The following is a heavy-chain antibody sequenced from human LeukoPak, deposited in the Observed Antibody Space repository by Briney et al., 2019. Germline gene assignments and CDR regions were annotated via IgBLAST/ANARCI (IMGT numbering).Heavy chain of an antibody. V-gene: IGHV1-18*01. J-gene: IGHJ4*02. CDR1: GYTFTNYH. CDR3: ARAWGEDIAARPYYFDY. D-gene: IGHD6-6*01. CDR2: ISTYNGNT. Sequence: ASVKVSCTASGYTFTNYHISWVRQAPGQGLEWMGWISTYNGNTNYAPKFQGRVTMTTDTSTSTAYMELRSLRSDDTAVYYCARAWGEDIAARPYYFDYWGQGTLVTVSS.